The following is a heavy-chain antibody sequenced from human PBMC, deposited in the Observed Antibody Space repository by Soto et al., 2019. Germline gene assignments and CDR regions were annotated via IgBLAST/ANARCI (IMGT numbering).Heavy chain of an antibody. CDR2: LYDVDGT. CDR1: GLTVSGKKY. CDR3: ATWHLREHAYDI. V-gene: IGHV3-53*01. D-gene: IGHD4-17*01. J-gene: IGHJ3*02. Sequence: DVQLVESGGGLIQPGGSLRLSCAASGLTVSGKKYLAWVRQAPGKGLEWVSALYDVDGTFYADSVKGRFTTSGDSSRTIVELQMKSLRPDDTAVYYCATWHLREHAYDIWGQGTAVTVSS.